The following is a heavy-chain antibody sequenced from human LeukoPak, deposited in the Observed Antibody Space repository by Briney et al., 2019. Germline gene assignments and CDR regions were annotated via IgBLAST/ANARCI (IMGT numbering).Heavy chain of an antibody. CDR1: GFTFSSYS. Sequence: PGGSLRLSCAASGFTFSSYSMNWVRQAPGKGLEWVSYISSSSSTIYYADSVKGRFTISRDNAKNSLYLQMNSLRDEDTAVYYCARVIVVSGWYEYFQHWGQGTLVTVSS. CDR3: ARVIVVSGWYEYFQH. D-gene: IGHD6-19*01. V-gene: IGHV3-48*02. CDR2: ISSSSSTI. J-gene: IGHJ1*01.